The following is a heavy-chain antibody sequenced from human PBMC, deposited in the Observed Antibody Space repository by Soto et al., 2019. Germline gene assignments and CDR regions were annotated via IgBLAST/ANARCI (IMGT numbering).Heavy chain of an antibody. J-gene: IGHJ5*02. V-gene: IGHV4-59*11. CDR1: GGSISSHY. D-gene: IGHD6-19*01. CDR2: IHYSGST. Sequence: TSETLSLTCTVSGGSISSHYWSWIRQPPGKRLEWIGYIHYSGSTNNNPSLKSRVTISVDMSNNQFSLKLSSVTAADTAVYYCAREKWGSGSRWLDPWGQGTLVTVSS. CDR3: AREKWGSGSRWLDP.